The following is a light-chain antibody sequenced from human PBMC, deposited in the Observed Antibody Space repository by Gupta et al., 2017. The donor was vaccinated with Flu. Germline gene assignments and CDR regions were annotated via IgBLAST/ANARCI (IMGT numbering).Light chain of an antibody. V-gene: IGKV1-9*01. Sequence: PPVLLSSGGGGGTTHGGGGKGVGIYLEGYQQKPGLDPKLLIYDEYTRKRGVPSRFCGSGSGTEVTLTISRQQLEDVVIYYCQQRSRSSLSFGQWTQVDMK. CDR2: DEY. CDR1: KGVGIY. J-gene: IGKJ1*01. CDR3: QQRSRSSLS.